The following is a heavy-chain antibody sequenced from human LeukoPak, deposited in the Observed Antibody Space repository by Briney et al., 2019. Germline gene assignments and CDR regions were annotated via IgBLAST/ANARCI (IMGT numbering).Heavy chain of an antibody. CDR1: GYTFTAYY. CDR3: ANSLGYYFDY. D-gene: IGHD5-18*01. V-gene: IGHV1-2*02. CDR2: INPNIGVT. Sequence: ASVKVSCKASGYTFTAYYIHWVRQAPGQGLEWLGWINPNIGVTDYAQKFQGRVTMTRDTSISTAYMELSSLTSDDTAVYYCANSLGYYFDYWGQGTLVTVSS. J-gene: IGHJ4*02.